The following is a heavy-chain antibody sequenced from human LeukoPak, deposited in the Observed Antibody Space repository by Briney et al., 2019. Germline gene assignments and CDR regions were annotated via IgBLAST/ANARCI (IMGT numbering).Heavy chain of an antibody. CDR1: GYTFASYG. D-gene: IGHD4-23*01. CDR3: ARDPHEYGGAYNYYYYMDV. J-gene: IGHJ6*03. CDR2: ISAYNGNT. V-gene: IGHV1-18*01. Sequence: ASVKVSCKASGYTFASYGISWVRQAPGQGLEWMGWISAYNGNTNYAQKLQGRVTMTTDTSTSTAYMELRSLRSDDTAVYYCARDPHEYGGAYNYYYYMDVWGKGTTVTVSS.